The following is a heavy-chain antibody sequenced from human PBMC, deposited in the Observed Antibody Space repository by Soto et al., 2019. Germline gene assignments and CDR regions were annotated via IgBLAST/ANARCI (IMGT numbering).Heavy chain of an antibody. D-gene: IGHD3-10*01. Sequence: ASVKVSCKASGYTFTSYGISWVRQAPGQGLEWMGWISAYNGNTNYAQKLQGRVTMTTDTSTSTAYMELRSLRSDDTAVYYCARAKGVRLWFGERVYYYYMDVWGKGSTVTVSS. CDR2: ISAYNGNT. CDR3: ARAKGVRLWFGERVYYYYMDV. J-gene: IGHJ6*03. V-gene: IGHV1-18*01. CDR1: GYTFTSYG.